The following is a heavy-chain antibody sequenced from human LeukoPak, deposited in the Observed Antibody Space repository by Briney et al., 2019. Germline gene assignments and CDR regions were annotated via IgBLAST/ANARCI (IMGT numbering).Heavy chain of an antibody. CDR1: GGSISSSNW. J-gene: IGHJ5*02. CDR2: IYHSGST. D-gene: IGHD6-13*01. CDR3: ARDLSRGYSSSWYSQGWFDP. Sequence: PSGTLSITCAVSGGSISSSNWWSWVRQPPGKGLEWIGEIYHSGSTNYNPSLKSRVTISVDKSKNQFSLKLSSVTAADTAVYYCARDLSRGYSSSWYSQGWFDPWGQGALVTVSS. V-gene: IGHV4-4*02.